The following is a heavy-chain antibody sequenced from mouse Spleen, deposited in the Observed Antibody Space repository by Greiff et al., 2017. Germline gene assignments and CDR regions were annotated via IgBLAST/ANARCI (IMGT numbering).Heavy chain of an antibody. V-gene: IGHV2-9*02. Sequence: VKLMESGPGLVAPSQSLSITCTVSGLSLTSYGVHWVRQPPGKGLEWLGVIWAGGSTNYNSALMSRLSISKDNSKSQVFLKMNSLQTNDTAMYYCARALYYYGSSYGGAMDYWGQGTSVTVSS. CDR2: IWAGGST. CDR1: GLSLTSYG. J-gene: IGHJ4*01. CDR3: ARALYYYGSSYGGAMDY. D-gene: IGHD1-1*01.